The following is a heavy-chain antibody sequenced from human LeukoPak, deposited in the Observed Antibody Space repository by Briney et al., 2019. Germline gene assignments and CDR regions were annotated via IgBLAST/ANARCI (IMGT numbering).Heavy chain of an antibody. J-gene: IGHJ4*02. D-gene: IGHD3-22*01. CDR3: ARDRTSSGYYF. V-gene: IGHV3-66*01. Sequence: PGGSLRLSCAASGFIFDDFTMHWVRQAPGKGLEWVSVIYSGGSTYYADSVKGRFTISRDNSKNTLYLQMNSLRAEDTAVYYCARDRTSSGYYFWGQGTLVTVSS. CDR2: IYSGGST. CDR1: GFIFDDFT.